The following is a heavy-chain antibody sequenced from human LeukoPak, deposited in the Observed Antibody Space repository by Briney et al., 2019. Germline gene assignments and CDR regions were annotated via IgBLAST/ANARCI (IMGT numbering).Heavy chain of an antibody. CDR3: VRIRGLGLFDY. J-gene: IGHJ4*02. CDR1: GDSVSNNRAS. CDR2: TYYRSQWFD. V-gene: IGHV6-1*01. D-gene: IGHD1-26*01. Sequence: SQTLSLTCAISGDSVSNNRASWGWIRQSPSRGLEWLERTYYRSQWFDDYAPSLRSRITINPDTSKNQFSLQLTSVTPEDTAVYYCVRIRGLGLFDYWGQGTLVTVSS.